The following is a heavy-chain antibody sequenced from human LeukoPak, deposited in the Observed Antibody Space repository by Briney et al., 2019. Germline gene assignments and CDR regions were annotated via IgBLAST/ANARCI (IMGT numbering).Heavy chain of an antibody. Sequence: SETLSLTCAASGVSISSGNWWSWVRQPPGKGLQWIGEVFHSGSTNYNPSLKSRVTISVDTSKNQFSLKLSSVTAADTAVYFCARIFGYGGGYFDYWGQGTLVTVSS. CDR3: ARIFGYGGGYFDY. CDR1: GVSISSGNW. D-gene: IGHD3-10*01. CDR2: VFHSGST. J-gene: IGHJ4*02. V-gene: IGHV4-4*02.